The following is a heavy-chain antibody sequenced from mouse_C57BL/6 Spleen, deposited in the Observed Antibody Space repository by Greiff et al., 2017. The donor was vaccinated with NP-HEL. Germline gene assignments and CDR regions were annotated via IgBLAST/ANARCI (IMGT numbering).Heavy chain of an antibody. CDR3: TRDPLYYGYDYYAMDY. V-gene: IGHV5-9-1*02. J-gene: IGHJ4*01. CDR1: GFTFSSYA. D-gene: IGHD2-2*01. Sequence: EVKVVESGEGLVKPGGSLKLSCAASGFTFSSYAMSWVRQTPEKRLEWVAYISSGGDYIYYADTVKGRFTISRDNARNTLYLQISSLQSEDTAMYYCTRDPLYYGYDYYAMDYWGQGTSVTVSS. CDR2: ISSGGDYI.